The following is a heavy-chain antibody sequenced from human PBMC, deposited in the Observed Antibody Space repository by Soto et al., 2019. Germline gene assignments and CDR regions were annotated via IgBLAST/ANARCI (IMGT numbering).Heavy chain of an antibody. V-gene: IGHV4-31*03. CDR1: GGSISSGGYY. Sequence: SETLSLTCTVSGGSISSGGYYWSWIRQHPGKGLEWIGYIYYSGSTYYNPSLKSRVTISVDTSKNQFSLKLSSVTAADTAVYSGGRPPPLISVFWGGGGDFGGKGPTVTVPS. CDR2: IYYSGST. J-gene: IGHJ6*03. D-gene: IGHD3-16*01. CDR3: GRPPPLISVFWGGGGDF.